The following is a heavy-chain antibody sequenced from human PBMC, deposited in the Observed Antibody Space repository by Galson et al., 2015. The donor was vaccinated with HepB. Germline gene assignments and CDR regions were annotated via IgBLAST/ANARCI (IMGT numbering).Heavy chain of an antibody. J-gene: IGHJ5*01. CDR3: ARLFPRGDSSDNWLDS. D-gene: IGHD3-10*01. Sequence: QSGAEVKKPGESLKISCKGSGYSFTSYWIGWVRQMPGKGLEWMGIIYPYDSTVRYSPSFQGQVTVSVDKSINTAFLQWTGLRASDTAMYYCARLFPRGDSSDNWLDSWGQGTLVSVSS. V-gene: IGHV5-51*03. CDR1: GYSFTSYW. CDR2: IYPYDSTV.